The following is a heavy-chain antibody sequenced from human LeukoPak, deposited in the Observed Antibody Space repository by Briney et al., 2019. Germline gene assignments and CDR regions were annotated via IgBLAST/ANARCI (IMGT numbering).Heavy chain of an antibody. D-gene: IGHD3-22*01. CDR3: ASDSISMNAFDA. CDR2: ISYIGST. CDR1: GGSFTTHY. J-gene: IGHJ3*01. V-gene: IGHV4-59*11. Sequence: SETLSLTCTVSGGSFTTHYWSWIRQPPGKGLEWIGYISYIGSTNYNPSLKSRVTISIDTSKSEVSLMLTSVNAADTAVYYCASDSISMNAFDAWGQGTMVTVSS.